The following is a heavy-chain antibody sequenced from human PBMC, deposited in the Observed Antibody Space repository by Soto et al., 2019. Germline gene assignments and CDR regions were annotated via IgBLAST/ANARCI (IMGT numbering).Heavy chain of an antibody. CDR1: GFTFGDYA. V-gene: IGHV3-49*03. CDR2: IRSKAYGGTT. CDR3: TRETSWVLGYYYYGMDV. D-gene: IGHD3-10*01. J-gene: IGHJ6*02. Sequence: GGSLRLSCTASGFTFGDYAMSWFCQAPGEGLEWVGFIRSKAYGGTTEYAASVKGRFTISRDDSKSIAYLQMNSLKTEDTAVYYCTRETSWVLGYYYYGMDVWGQGTTVTVSS.